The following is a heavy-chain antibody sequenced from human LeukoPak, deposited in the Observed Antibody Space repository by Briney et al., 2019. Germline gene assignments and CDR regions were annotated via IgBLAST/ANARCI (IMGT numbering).Heavy chain of an antibody. J-gene: IGHJ4*02. V-gene: IGHV3-30*18. Sequence: GRSLRLSCAASGFTFSSYGMHWVRQAPGKGLEWVAVISYDGSNKYYADSVKGRFTISRDNSKNTLYLQMNSLRAEDTAVYYCAKDRGRAVAGEYFDYWGQGTLVTVSS. D-gene: IGHD6-19*01. CDR2: ISYDGSNK. CDR3: AKDRGRAVAGEYFDY. CDR1: GFTFSSYG.